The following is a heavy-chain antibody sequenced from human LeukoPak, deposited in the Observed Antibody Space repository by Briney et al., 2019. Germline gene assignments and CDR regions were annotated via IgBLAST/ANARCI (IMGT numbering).Heavy chain of an antibody. J-gene: IGHJ2*01. CDR1: GFIFSNYA. CDR3: ARDGLYWYFDL. V-gene: IGHV3-30-3*01. Sequence: GGSLRLSCAASGFIFSNYAMHWVRQAPGKGLEWVAVISYDGSNKYYADSVKGRFTISRDNAKNTLYLQMNSLRGEDTAVYYCARDGLYWYFDLWGRGTLVTVSS. D-gene: IGHD5-12*01. CDR2: ISYDGSNK.